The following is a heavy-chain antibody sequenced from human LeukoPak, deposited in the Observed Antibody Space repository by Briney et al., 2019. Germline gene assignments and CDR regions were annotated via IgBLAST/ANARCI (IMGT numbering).Heavy chain of an antibody. J-gene: IGHJ3*02. CDR2: VSGSGANT. Sequence: GGSLRLSCAASGFTFSNYGMGWVRQTPGKGLEWLSSVSGSGANTYYADSVKGRFTISRDNSRDRIYLQMNSLRAEDTAVYYCARTRLGGDAFDIWGQGTMVTVSS. V-gene: IGHV3-23*01. D-gene: IGHD3-16*01. CDR1: GFTFSNYG. CDR3: ARTRLGGDAFDI.